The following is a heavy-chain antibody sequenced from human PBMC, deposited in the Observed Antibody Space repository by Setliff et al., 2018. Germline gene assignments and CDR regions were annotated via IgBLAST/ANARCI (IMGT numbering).Heavy chain of an antibody. D-gene: IGHD2-21*01. V-gene: IGHV4-61*09. Sequence: SETLSLTCTVSGASLSSGSYYWSWIRQSAGKGLEWIGHIYTNGATSYSPSLKSRVSISVDTSKKQFSLMLTSVTAADTAVYYCARYIPSAGCFDPWGQGALVTVSS. CDR3: ARYIPSAGCFDP. CDR2: IYTNGAT. J-gene: IGHJ5*02. CDR1: GASLSSGSYY.